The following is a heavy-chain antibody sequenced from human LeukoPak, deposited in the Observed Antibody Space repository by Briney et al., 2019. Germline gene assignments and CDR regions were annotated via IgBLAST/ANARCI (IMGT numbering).Heavy chain of an antibody. V-gene: IGHV4-59*01. CDR2: IYYSGST. CDR3: ARGSIAARRDFDY. D-gene: IGHD6-6*01. J-gene: IGHJ4*02. CDR1: GGSISSYY. Sequence: SETLSLTCTVSGGSISSYYWSWIRQPPGKGLEWIGYIYYSGSTNYNPSLKSRVTISVDMSKNQFSLKLSSVTAADTAVYYCARGSIAARRDFDYWGQGTLVTVSS.